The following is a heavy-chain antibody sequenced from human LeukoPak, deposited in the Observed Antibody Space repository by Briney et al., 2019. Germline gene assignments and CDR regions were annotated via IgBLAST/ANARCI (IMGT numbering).Heavy chain of an antibody. D-gene: IGHD2-15*01. CDR3: ATRCGSCSSGDY. Sequence: GGSLRLSCAVSGFSVTTNYMSWVRQAPGKGLEWVSVFYVGGATYYADSVKGRFTISRDNAKNSLYLQMNSLRAEDTAVYYCATRCGSCSSGDYWGQGTLVTVSS. CDR1: GFSVTTNY. J-gene: IGHJ4*02. V-gene: IGHV3-53*01. CDR2: FYVGGAT.